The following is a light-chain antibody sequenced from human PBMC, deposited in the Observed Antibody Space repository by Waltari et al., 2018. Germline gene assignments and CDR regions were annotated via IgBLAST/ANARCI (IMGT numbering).Light chain of an antibody. CDR1: SSSIGSNT. CDR3: AAWDDTLKGL. V-gene: IGLV1-44*01. J-gene: IGLJ3*02. Sequence: QSVLTQPPSASGAPGQRVTITCSIGSSSIGSNTVNWYQQFPGTAPNLLMFNDDQRPSGVPGRFSGSRSVTSASLAISGLQSEDEATYYCAAWDDTLKGLFGGGTTLTVL. CDR2: NDD.